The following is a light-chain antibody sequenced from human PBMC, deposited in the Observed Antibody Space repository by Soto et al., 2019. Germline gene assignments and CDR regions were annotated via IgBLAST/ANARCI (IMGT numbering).Light chain of an antibody. J-gene: IGKJ1*01. CDR2: GAS. CDR3: QQSFSTPRT. Sequence: DIQMTQSPSPLSASVGDRVTITCRASQTVSTYLNWYQQKPGKAPKLLIYGASSLQSGVPSRFSGSGSGTDFTLTISSLQPEDFATYYCQQSFSTPRTLAQGTKVDIK. V-gene: IGKV1-39*01. CDR1: QTVSTY.